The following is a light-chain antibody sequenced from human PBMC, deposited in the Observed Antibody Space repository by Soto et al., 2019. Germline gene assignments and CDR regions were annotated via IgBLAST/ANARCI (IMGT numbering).Light chain of an antibody. CDR2: GAS. CDR3: QQYDDSIT. J-gene: IGKJ5*01. Sequence: PGESATLSCRASQSVSSNYLARYQQKPGRAPRLLIYGASNRATGIPDKFSGSGSGTDFTLTISRLEPEDFAVFYCQQYDDSITCGQGTRLEIE. V-gene: IGKV3-20*01. CDR1: QSVSSNY.